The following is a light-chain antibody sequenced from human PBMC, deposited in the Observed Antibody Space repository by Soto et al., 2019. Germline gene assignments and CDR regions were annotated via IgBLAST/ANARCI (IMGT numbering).Light chain of an antibody. CDR1: QSVSSY. CDR2: DAS. Sequence: EIVFTQSPATLSLSPGERATLSCRASQSVSSYLAWYQQKPGQAPRLLIYDASNRANGIPARFSGSGSGTDLTLTISSLEPEDFAVYYCQQRSNWPTLTFGQGTKVDIK. CDR3: QQRSNWPTLT. J-gene: IGKJ1*01. V-gene: IGKV3-11*01.